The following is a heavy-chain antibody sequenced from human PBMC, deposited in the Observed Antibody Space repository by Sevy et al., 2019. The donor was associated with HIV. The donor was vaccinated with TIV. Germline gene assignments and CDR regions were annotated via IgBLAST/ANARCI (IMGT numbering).Heavy chain of an antibody. CDR3: TTVLGWEGTSDY. D-gene: IGHD1-26*01. CDR2: IRSKADGGTA. CDR1: GFTFSSYW. Sequence: GGSLRLSCAASGFTFSSYWMNWVRQAPGKGLEWVGRIRSKADGGTADYAAPVKGRFIISRDDSENTLYLQMNSLRTEDTAIYYCTTVLGWEGTSDYWGQGTLVTVSS. V-gene: IGHV3-15*07. J-gene: IGHJ4*02.